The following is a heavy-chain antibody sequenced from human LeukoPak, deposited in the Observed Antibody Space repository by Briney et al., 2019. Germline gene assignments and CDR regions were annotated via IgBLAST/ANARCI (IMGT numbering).Heavy chain of an antibody. D-gene: IGHD5-12*01. CDR1: GFTLSSYA. V-gene: IGHV3-23*01. CDR2: ISTSGSST. Sequence: PGGSLRLSCAASGFTLSSYAMTWVRQAPGKGLEWVSAISTSGSSTFYADSVKGRFTISRDNSKNTLYLQLNSLRAEDTAVYFCAKGAIVATIFVASDIWGRGTMVTVSS. CDR3: AKGAIVATIFVASDI. J-gene: IGHJ3*02.